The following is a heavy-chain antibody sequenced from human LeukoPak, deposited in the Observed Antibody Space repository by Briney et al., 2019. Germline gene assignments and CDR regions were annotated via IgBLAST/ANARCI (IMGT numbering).Heavy chain of an antibody. J-gene: IGHJ6*02. CDR2: ISWNRGSI. V-gene: IGHV3-9*01. CDR1: GFTFYDNA. D-gene: IGHD3-10*01. Sequence: GGSLRLSCVASGFTFYDNAMHWVRQVPGKGLEWVSGISWNRGSIGYAGSVKGRFTISRDNAKNSLYLQMNSLRTEDTALYYCAKSRGEFYYYGMDVWGQGTTVTVSS. CDR3: AKSRGEFYYYGMDV.